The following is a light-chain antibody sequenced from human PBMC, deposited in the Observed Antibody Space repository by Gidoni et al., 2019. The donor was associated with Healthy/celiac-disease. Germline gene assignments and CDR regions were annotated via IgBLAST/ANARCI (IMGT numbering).Light chain of an antibody. J-gene: IGLJ3*02. Sequence: SYELTQPPSVSVSTGQTARITCSGDALPKQYAYWYQQKPGQAPVLVIYKDSERPSGIPERFSGSSSGTTVTLTISGVQAEDEADYYCQSADSSGTYWVFGGGTTLTVL. CDR2: KDS. V-gene: IGLV3-25*03. CDR3: QSADSSGTYWV. CDR1: ALPKQY.